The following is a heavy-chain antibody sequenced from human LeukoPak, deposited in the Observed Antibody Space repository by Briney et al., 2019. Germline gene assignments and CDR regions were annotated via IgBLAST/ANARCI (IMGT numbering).Heavy chain of an antibody. J-gene: IGHJ4*02. CDR3: AREGSGYLFDY. CDR2: ISYDGSIK. D-gene: IGHD3-3*01. V-gene: IGHV3-30-3*01. Sequence: PGGSLRLSCAASGFTFSSYAMHWVRQAPGKGLEWVAVISYDGSIKYYADSVKGRFTISRDNSKNTLYLQMNSLRAEDTAVYSCAREGSGYLFDYWGQGTLVTVSS. CDR1: GFTFSSYA.